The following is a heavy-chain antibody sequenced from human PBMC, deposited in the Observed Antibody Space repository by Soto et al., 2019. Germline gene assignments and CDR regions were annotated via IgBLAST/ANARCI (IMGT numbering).Heavy chain of an antibody. Sequence: QVQLVESGGGVVQPGRSMRLSCAASGFTFSSYGMHWVRQAPGKGLEWVAVISYDGSNKYYADSVKGRFTISRDNSKNTLYLQMNSLRAEDTAVDYCAKDHQWLVPDYWGQGTLVTVSS. D-gene: IGHD6-19*01. V-gene: IGHV3-30*18. CDR3: AKDHQWLVPDY. CDR1: GFTFSSYG. CDR2: ISYDGSNK. J-gene: IGHJ4*02.